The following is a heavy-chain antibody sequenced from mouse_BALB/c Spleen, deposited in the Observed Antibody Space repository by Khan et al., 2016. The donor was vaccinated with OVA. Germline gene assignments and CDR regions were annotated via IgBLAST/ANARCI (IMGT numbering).Heavy chain of an antibody. V-gene: IGHV3-6*02. D-gene: IGHD1-2*01. J-gene: IGHJ2*01. CDR3: ASGLHYYGFYFDC. Sequence: EVQLQESGPGLVKPSQSLSLTCSVTGYSIPSGYYWNWIRQFPGNKLEWMGYIRSDGRNNYNPSLKNRISITRDTSTNQFFLKLNSVTTEVTATYYCASGLHYYGFYFDCWGQGTTLTVSS. CDR1: GYSIPSGYY. CDR2: IRSDGRN.